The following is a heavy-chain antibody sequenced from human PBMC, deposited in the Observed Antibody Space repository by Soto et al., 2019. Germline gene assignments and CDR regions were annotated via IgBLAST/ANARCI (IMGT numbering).Heavy chain of an antibody. Sequence: ASVKVSCKASGYTFTSYDINWVRQATGQGLEWMGWMNPNNGNTNYAQKLQGRVTMTTDTSTSTAYMELRSLRSDDTAVYYCARAYGSGSYLAPVDVWGQGTTVTVSS. CDR2: MNPNNGNT. CDR1: GYTFTSYD. J-gene: IGHJ6*02. D-gene: IGHD3-10*01. CDR3: ARAYGSGSYLAPVDV. V-gene: IGHV1-18*01.